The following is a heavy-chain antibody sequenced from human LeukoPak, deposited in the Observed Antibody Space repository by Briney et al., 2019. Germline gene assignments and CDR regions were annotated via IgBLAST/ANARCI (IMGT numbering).Heavy chain of an antibody. J-gene: IGHJ4*02. CDR3: ARDLAAAGTFDY. Sequence: QPGRSLGLSCAAAGVTFRSCAMHWVRQAPGKGLEWVAVISYDGSNKYYADSVKGRFTISRDNSKNTLYLQMNSLRAEDTAVYSCARDLAAAGTFDYWGQGTLVTVSS. CDR2: ISYDGSNK. V-gene: IGHV3-30-3*01. CDR1: GVTFRSCA. D-gene: IGHD6-13*01.